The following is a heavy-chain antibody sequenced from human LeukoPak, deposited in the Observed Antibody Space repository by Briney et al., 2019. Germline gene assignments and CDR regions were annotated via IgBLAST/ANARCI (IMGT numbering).Heavy chain of an antibody. CDR3: ARERSDYYGSPDY. CDR2: IYHSGST. D-gene: IGHD3-10*01. CDR1: GYSISSGYY. V-gene: IGHV4-38-2*02. J-gene: IGHJ4*02. Sequence: SETLSLTCTVSGYSISSGYYWGWIRQPPGKGLEWIGSIYHSGSTYYNPSLKSRVTISVDTSKNQFSLKLSSVTAADTAVYYCARERSDYYGSPDYWGQGTLVTVSS.